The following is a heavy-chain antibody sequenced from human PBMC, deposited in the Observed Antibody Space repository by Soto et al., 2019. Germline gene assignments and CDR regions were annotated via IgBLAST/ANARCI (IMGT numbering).Heavy chain of an antibody. CDR2: ISGSGGST. D-gene: IGHD6-19*01. CDR3: AKDQRGGQWLVLGAFDI. J-gene: IGHJ3*02. CDR1: GFTFSSYA. Sequence: EVQLLESGGGLVQPGGSLRLSCAASGFTFSSYAMSWVRQAPGTGPEWVSAISGSGGSTYYADSAKGRFTISRDNSKNTLYLQMNSLRAEDTAVYYCAKDQRGGQWLVLGAFDIWGQGRMVTVSS. V-gene: IGHV3-23*01.